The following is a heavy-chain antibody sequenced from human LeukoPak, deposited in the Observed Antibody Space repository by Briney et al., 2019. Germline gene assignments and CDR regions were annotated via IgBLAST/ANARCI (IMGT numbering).Heavy chain of an antibody. Sequence: PGGSLRLSCAASGFTFSSYAMSWVRQAPGKGLEWVSAISGSGGSAYYADSVKGRFTISRDNSKNTLYLQMNSLRAEDTVVYYCAKDTYSSITIFGVVIIRGWYFDLWGRGTLVTVSS. V-gene: IGHV3-23*01. J-gene: IGHJ2*01. D-gene: IGHD3-3*01. CDR2: ISGSGGSA. CDR3: AKDTYSSITIFGVVIIRGWYFDL. CDR1: GFTFSSYA.